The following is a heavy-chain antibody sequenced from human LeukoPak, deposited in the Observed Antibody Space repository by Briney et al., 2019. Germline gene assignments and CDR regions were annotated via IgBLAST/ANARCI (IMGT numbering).Heavy chain of an antibody. CDR3: AKATGSGYLRSGFGAFDI. CDR1: GFTFDNYA. J-gene: IGHJ3*02. Sequence: GGSLRLSCAASGFTFDNYAMHWVRQAPGKGLEWVSGISWNSGSIGYADSVKGRFTISRDNAKNSLYLQMNSLRAEDTALYYCAKATGSGYLRSGFGAFDIWGHGTMVTVSS. D-gene: IGHD3-22*01. CDR2: ISWNSGSI. V-gene: IGHV3-9*01.